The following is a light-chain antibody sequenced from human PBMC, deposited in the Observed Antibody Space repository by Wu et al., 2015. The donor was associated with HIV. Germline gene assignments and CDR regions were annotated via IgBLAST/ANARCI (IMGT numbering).Light chain of an antibody. CDR2: GAS. CDR3: QQYESSSLT. J-gene: IGKJ4*01. CDR1: QSVSSTY. V-gene: IGKV3-20*01. Sequence: EIVLTQSPGTLSLSPGERATLSCRASQSVSSTYLAWYQQKLGQAPRLLIFGASSRATGIPDRFSGSGSGTDFTLSISRLEPEDFAVYYCQQYESSSLTFGGGTKVEIK.